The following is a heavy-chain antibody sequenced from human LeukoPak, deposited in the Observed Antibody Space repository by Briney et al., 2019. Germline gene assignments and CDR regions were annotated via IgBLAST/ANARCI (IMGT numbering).Heavy chain of an antibody. CDR2: IHYSGST. V-gene: IGHV4-61*05. Sequence: SETLSLTCTVSGGSISSSTYYWGWIRQSPGKGLEWIGYIHYSGSTNYNPSLKSRVTISLDTSKNQFSPNLRSVTAADTAVYYCARGASRFGELLHDYWGQGTLVTVSS. D-gene: IGHD3-10*01. CDR1: GGSISSSTYY. J-gene: IGHJ4*02. CDR3: ARGASRFGELLHDY.